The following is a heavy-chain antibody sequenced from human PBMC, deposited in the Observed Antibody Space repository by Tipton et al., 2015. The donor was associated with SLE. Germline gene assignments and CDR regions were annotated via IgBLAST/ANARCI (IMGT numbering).Heavy chain of an antibody. CDR3: ARGQDSSSGGFDP. J-gene: IGHJ5*02. CDR1: GGSFSGYY. CDR2: INHSGST. D-gene: IGHD6-13*01. Sequence: GSLRLSCAVYGGSFSGYYWSWIRQPPGKGLEWIGEINHSGSTNYNPSLKSRVTISVDTSKNQFSLKLSSVTAADTAVYYCARGQDSSSGGFDPWGQGTLVTVSS. V-gene: IGHV4-34*01.